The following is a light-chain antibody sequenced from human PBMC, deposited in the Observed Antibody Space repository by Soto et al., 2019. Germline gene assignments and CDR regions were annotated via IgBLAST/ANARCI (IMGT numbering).Light chain of an antibody. CDR3: QSYDSSLSVVV. CDR2: GNN. J-gene: IGLJ3*02. CDR1: GSDIGAGYD. V-gene: IGLV1-40*01. Sequence: QAVVTQPPSVSGAPGQRVTISCTGSGSDIGAGYDVHWYQQVPGAAPKLLIYGNNNRPSGVPDRFSGSKSGTSASLAITGLQAEDEADYYCQSYDSSLSVVVFGGGTKLTVL.